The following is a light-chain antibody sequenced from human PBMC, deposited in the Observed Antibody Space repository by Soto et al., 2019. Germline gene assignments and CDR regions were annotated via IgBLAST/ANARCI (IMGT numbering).Light chain of an antibody. CDR1: QSVVDTSNRGHS. Sequence: DIVMTQSPDSLAVSLGERATINCKSSQSVVDTSNRGHSLAWYQKKPGQPPKVLMKWASTRESGVPDRFSGSGSGTDFTLTISSLQAEDVAVYYCQQYFGLPLTFGGGTKVEIK. V-gene: IGKV4-1*01. CDR3: QQYFGLPLT. J-gene: IGKJ4*01. CDR2: WAS.